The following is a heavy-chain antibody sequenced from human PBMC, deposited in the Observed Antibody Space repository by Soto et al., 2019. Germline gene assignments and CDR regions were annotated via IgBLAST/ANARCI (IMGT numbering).Heavy chain of an antibody. Sequence: ASVKVSCKXSGYIFTNYAIHWVRQAPGQRLEWMGWINGGNGNTKYSQKFQGRVTITRDTSASTGYMDLSSLRSEDTAVYYCARSGYSSGWYHWYFDFWGRGTLVTVSS. CDR2: INGGNGNT. D-gene: IGHD6-19*01. V-gene: IGHV1-3*01. J-gene: IGHJ2*01. CDR1: GYIFTNYA. CDR3: ARSGYSSGWYHWYFDF.